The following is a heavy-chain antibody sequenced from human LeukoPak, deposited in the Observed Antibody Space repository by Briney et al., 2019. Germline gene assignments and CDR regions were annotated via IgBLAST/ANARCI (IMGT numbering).Heavy chain of an antibody. CDR1: GFTFSSYS. V-gene: IGHV3-23*01. CDR3: AKRDPTGYSDY. CDR2: ISGSGDST. D-gene: IGHD2-8*02. Sequence: GGSLRLSCATSGFTFSSYSMNWVRQAPGKGLEWVSVISGSGDSTYYADSVKGRFTIYRDNSKNTLYLHMNSLRAEDTAIYYCAKRDPTGYSDYWGQGTLVTVSS. J-gene: IGHJ4*02.